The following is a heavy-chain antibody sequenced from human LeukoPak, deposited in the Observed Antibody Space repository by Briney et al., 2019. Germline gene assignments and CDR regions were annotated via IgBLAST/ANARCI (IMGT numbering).Heavy chain of an antibody. V-gene: IGHV4-39*01. D-gene: IGHD5-24*01. CDR3: ASLGRRVVATIFGGQLTEDAFDI. CDR2: IYYSGST. Sequence: SETLSLTCTVSGGSISSSSYYWGWIRQPPGKGLEWIGRIYYSGSTYYNPSLKSRVTISVDTSKNQFSLKLSSVTAADTAVYYCASLGRRVVATIFGGQLTEDAFDIWGQGTMVTVSS. J-gene: IGHJ3*02. CDR1: GGSISSSSYY.